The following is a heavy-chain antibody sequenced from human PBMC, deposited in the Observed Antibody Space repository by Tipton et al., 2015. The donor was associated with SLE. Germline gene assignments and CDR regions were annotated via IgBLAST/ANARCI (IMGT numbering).Heavy chain of an antibody. CDR3: TRVVLGGY. J-gene: IGHJ4*02. CDR1: GFTFSSYS. V-gene: IGHV3-49*04. CDR2: IRSKAYGGTT. Sequence: SLRLSCAASGFTFSSYSMSWVRQAPGKGLEWVGFIRSKAYGGTTEYAASVKGRFTISRDDSKSIAYLQMNSLKTEDTAVYYCTRVVLGGYWGQGTLVTVSS. D-gene: IGHD2-15*01.